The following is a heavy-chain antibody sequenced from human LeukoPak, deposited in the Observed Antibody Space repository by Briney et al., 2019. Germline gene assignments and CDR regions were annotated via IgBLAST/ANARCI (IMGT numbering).Heavy chain of an antibody. J-gene: IGHJ6*03. CDR1: GGSISSGGYS. CDR3: ARTYYYDSSGYFYYYYMDV. V-gene: IGHV4-30-4*07. Sequence: SETLSLTCAVSGGSISSGGYSWSWIRQPPGKGLEWIGYIYYSGSTYYNPSLKSRVTISVDTSKNQFSLKLSSVTAADTAVYYCARTYYYDSSGYFYYYYMDVWGKGTTVTVSS. CDR2: IYYSGST. D-gene: IGHD3-22*01.